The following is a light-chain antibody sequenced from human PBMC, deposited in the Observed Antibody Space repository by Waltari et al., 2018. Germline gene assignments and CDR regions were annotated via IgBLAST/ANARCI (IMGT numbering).Light chain of an antibody. Sequence: EIVLTQSPATLSLSLGETAPLSSRASQSVSGYLAWYQQKPGQAPRLLIYDASNRATGIPARFSGSGSGTDFTLTISSREPEDFAVYYCQQRSNWPRSLTFGGGTKVEIK. CDR2: DAS. J-gene: IGKJ4*01. V-gene: IGKV3-11*01. CDR3: QQRSNWPRSLT. CDR1: QSVSGY.